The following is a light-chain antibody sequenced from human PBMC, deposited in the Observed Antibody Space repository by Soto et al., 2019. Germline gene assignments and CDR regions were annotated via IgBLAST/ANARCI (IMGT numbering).Light chain of an antibody. CDR2: SVS. Sequence: QSVLTQPASVSGSPGQSITISCSGTSSDIGAYDHVAWFQQFPGKTPKLVIYSVSNRPSGVSYRFSGSKSGNTASLAISGLQSDDEAVYFCSTWDDSLNGWVFGGGTKLTVL. CDR1: SSDIGAYDH. CDR3: STWDDSLNGWV. J-gene: IGLJ3*02. V-gene: IGLV2-14*01.